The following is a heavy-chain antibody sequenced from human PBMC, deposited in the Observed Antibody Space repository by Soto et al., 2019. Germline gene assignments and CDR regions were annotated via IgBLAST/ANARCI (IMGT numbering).Heavy chain of an antibody. D-gene: IGHD1-26*01. Sequence: QVQLQESGPGLVKPSDTLSLTCAVSGYSISSSNWWGWIRQPPGKGLEWIGYIYYSGTTYYNPSLKSRVTMSVDTSKSQFSLKLTSVTAVDTDVYYCARREIQGHIDYWGQGTLVTVSS. J-gene: IGHJ4*02. V-gene: IGHV4-28*01. CDR2: IYYSGTT. CDR3: ARREIQGHIDY. CDR1: GYSISSSNW.